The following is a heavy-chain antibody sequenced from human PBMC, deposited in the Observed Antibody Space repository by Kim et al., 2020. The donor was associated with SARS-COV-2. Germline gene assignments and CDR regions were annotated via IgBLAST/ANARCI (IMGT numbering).Heavy chain of an antibody. Sequence: SVKVSCKASGGTFSSYAISWVRQAPGQGLEWMGGIIPIFGTANYAQKFQGRVTITADESTSTAYMELSSLRSEDTAVYYCASAPVTLGFGELFPWFDPWGQGTLVTVSS. V-gene: IGHV1-69*13. J-gene: IGHJ5*02. CDR2: IIPIFGTA. D-gene: IGHD3-10*01. CDR3: ASAPVTLGFGELFPWFDP. CDR1: GGTFSSYA.